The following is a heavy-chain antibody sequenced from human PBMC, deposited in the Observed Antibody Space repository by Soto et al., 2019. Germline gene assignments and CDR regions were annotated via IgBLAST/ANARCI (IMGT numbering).Heavy chain of an antibody. Sequence: ASVKVSCKSSGYTFTGHYMHWVRQAPGQGLEWMGWINPNSVGTNYAQKFQGRVTMTRDTSISTAYMELSRLRSDDTAVYYCAREPMVRAAHGFDIWGQGTMVTVSS. J-gene: IGHJ3*02. D-gene: IGHD3-10*01. CDR3: AREPMVRAAHGFDI. CDR2: INPNSVGT. V-gene: IGHV1-2*02. CDR1: GYTFTGHY.